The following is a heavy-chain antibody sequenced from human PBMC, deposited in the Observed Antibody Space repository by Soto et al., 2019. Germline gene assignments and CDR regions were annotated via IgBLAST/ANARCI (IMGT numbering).Heavy chain of an antibody. V-gene: IGHV3-33*01. Sequence: GGSLRLSCAASGFTFSSYGMAWVRQAPGKGLEWVAIIWYDGSKKYHADSVKGRFTISRDESKNTLYLQMNSLRADDTAVYLCARDLVNFDSGRTYFDYWGQGTLVTVSS. CDR2: IWYDGSKK. CDR3: ARDLVNFDSGRTYFDY. D-gene: IGHD3-10*01. CDR1: GFTFSSYG. J-gene: IGHJ4*02.